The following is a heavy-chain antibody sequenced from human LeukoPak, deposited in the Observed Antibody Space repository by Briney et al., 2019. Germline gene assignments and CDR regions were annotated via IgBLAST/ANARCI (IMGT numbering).Heavy chain of an antibody. J-gene: IGHJ3*02. Sequence: PSETLSLTCTVSGGSISSYYWSWIRQPPGKGLEWIGYIYYSGSTNYNPSLKSRVTISVDTSKNQFSLKLSSVTAADTAVYYCAGGYAYDAFDIWGQGTMVTVSS. CDR3: AGGYAYDAFDI. CDR2: IYYSGST. CDR1: GGSISSYY. D-gene: IGHD2-2*01. V-gene: IGHV4-59*01.